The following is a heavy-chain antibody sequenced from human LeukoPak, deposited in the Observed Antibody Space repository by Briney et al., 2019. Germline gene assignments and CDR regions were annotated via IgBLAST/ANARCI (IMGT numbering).Heavy chain of an antibody. CDR3: AKDREWLGYGSTYYYYYMDV. CDR2: IRYDGSNK. Sequence: SGGSLRLSCAASGFTFSSYGMHWVRQAPGKGLEWVAFIRYDGSNKYYADSVKGRFTISRDNSKNTLYLQMNSLRAEDTAVYYCAKDREWLGYGSTYYYYYMDVWGKGTTVTISS. D-gene: IGHD6-19*01. J-gene: IGHJ6*03. CDR1: GFTFSSYG. V-gene: IGHV3-30*02.